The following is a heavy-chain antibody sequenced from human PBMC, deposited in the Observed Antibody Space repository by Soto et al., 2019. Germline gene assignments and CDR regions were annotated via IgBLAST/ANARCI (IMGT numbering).Heavy chain of an antibody. CDR3: AGGPRYWSFAL. D-gene: IGHD1-20*01. V-gene: IGHV4-34*01. CDR2: FSYSGSL. J-gene: IGHJ2*01. Sequence: GELQQWGTGLLKPSETLSLNCSVYGGSSRAYHWSWIRQSPGEGLEWIGEFSYSGSLNYNPSLKDRVAVSLDTSTNHFSRTVTSVTAADTAVYFCAGGPRYWSFALWGRGTLVTVS. CDR1: GGSSRAYH.